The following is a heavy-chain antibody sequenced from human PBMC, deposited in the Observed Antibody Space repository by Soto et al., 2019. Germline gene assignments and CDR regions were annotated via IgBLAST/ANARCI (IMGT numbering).Heavy chain of an antibody. J-gene: IGHJ3*01. CDR3: ASKIRADAFDV. Sequence: ASGKVSCKASGGTFSSYAISWVRQAPGQGLEWMRGIIPIFGTANYAQKFQGRVTITADESTSTAYLELSSLRSEDTAVYYCASKIRADAFDVWGQGTMVTVSS. V-gene: IGHV1-69*13. CDR1: GGTFSSYA. CDR2: IIPIFGTA.